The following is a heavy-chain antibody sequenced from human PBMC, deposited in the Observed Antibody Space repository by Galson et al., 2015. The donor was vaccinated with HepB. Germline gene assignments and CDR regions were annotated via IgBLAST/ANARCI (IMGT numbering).Heavy chain of an antibody. CDR2: TYFRSKWRI. J-gene: IGHJ6*02. V-gene: IGHV6-1*01. Sequence: ISGDSVTSNSAVWNWIRQSPSRGLEWLGRTYFRSKWRIDYAMSVKSRITSSADTSDNQFSLLLRSVTPEDTAVYYCAYGSDVWGPGTTVIVSS. CDR3: AYGSDV. CDR1: GDSVTSNSAV.